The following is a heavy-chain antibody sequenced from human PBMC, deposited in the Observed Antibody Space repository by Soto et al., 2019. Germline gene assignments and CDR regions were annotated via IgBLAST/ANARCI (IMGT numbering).Heavy chain of an antibody. V-gene: IGHV1-8*01. Sequence: ASVKVSCKASGYTFTSYDINWVRQATGQGLEWMGWMNPNSGNTGYAQKFQGRVTMTRNTSISTAYMELSSLRSEDTAVDYCARGAGRFLEWLLYDNWFDPWGQGTLVTVSS. J-gene: IGHJ5*02. D-gene: IGHD3-3*01. CDR2: MNPNSGNT. CDR1: GYTFTSYD. CDR3: ARGAGRFLEWLLYDNWFDP.